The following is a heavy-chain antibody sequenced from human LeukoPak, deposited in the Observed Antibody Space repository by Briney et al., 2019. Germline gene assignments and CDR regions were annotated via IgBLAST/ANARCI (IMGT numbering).Heavy chain of an antibody. CDR1: GYSFTSYW. J-gene: IGHJ4*02. CDR2: IYPGDSDT. D-gene: IGHD2-15*01. CDR3: ARQGCSGGSCYSPTDY. V-gene: IGHV5-51*01. Sequence: GESLKISCKGSGYSFTSYWIGWVRQMPGKGLEWMGIIYPGDSDTRYSPSFQGQVTISADKSISTAYLQWSSLKASDTAMYYCARQGCSGGSCYSPTDYWGQGALVTVSS.